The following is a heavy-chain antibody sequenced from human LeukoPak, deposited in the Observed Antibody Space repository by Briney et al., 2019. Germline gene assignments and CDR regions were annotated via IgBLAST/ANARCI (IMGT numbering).Heavy chain of an antibody. V-gene: IGHV4-39*07. CDR2: IYYSGST. D-gene: IGHD3-10*01. Sequence: SETLSLTCTVSGGSISSNSYYWGWIRQPPGKGLEWIGSIYYSGSTYYNPSLKSRVSISVDTSKNQFSLKLSSVTAADTAVYYCARAGGFTMVRGAVNNWFDPWGQGTLVTVSS. CDR1: GGSISSNSYY. J-gene: IGHJ5*02. CDR3: ARAGGFTMVRGAVNNWFDP.